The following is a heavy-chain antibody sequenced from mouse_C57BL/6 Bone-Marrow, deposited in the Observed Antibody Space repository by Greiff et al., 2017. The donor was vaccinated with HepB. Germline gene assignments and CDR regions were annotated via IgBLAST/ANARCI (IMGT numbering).Heavy chain of an antibody. J-gene: IGHJ3*01. Sequence: VMLVESGPGLVAPSQSLSITCTVSGFSLTSYGVDWVRQSPGKGLEWLGVIWGVGSTNYNSALKSRLSISKDNSKSQVFLKMNSLQTDDTAMYYCASEYYYGPFAYWGQGTLVTVSA. CDR1: GFSLTSYG. D-gene: IGHD1-1*01. CDR2: IWGVGST. CDR3: ASEYYYGPFAY. V-gene: IGHV2-6*01.